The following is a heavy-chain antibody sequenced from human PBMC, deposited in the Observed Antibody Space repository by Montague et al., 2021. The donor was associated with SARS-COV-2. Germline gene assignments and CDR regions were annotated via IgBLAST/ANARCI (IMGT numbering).Heavy chain of an antibody. V-gene: IGHV4-39*01. CDR3: ARLGPGPQGEES. D-gene: IGHD3-16*01. Sequence: SETLSLTCTVSGGSITTTSHYWSWLRQPPGKGLECIGSIYYSGYNHYNPSPKTRLTLSVDTSTNQFSLKLSSVTAADTAVYHCARLGPGPQGEESWGQGTVVIVSS. J-gene: IGHJ5*02. CDR2: IYYSGYN. CDR1: GGSITTTSHY.